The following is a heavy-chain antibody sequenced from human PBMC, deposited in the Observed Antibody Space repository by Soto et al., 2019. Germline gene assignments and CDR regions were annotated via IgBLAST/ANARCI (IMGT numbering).Heavy chain of an antibody. Sequence: VKVSCKASGGTFSSYAISWVRQAPGQGLEWMGGIIPIFGTANYAQKFQGRVTITADESTSTAYMELSSLRSEDTAVYYCAAWLRHYYYYGMDVWGQGTTVTVSS. D-gene: IGHD5-12*01. CDR3: AAWLRHYYYYGMDV. CDR1: GGTFSSYA. CDR2: IIPIFGTA. J-gene: IGHJ6*02. V-gene: IGHV1-69*13.